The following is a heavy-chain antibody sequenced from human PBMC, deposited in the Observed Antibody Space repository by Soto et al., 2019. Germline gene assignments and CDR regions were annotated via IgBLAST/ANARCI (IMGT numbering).Heavy chain of an antibody. CDR2: INPNSGGT. CDR3: ARSPLGYCSGGSCYSNWFDP. CDR1: GYTFTGYY. D-gene: IGHD2-15*01. V-gene: IGHV1-2*04. J-gene: IGHJ5*02. Sequence: GASVKVSCKASGYTFTGYYMHWVRQAPGQGLEWMGWINPNSGGTNYAQKFQGWVTMTRDTSISTAYMELSRLRSDDTAVYYCARSPLGYCSGGSCYSNWFDPWGQGTLVTV.